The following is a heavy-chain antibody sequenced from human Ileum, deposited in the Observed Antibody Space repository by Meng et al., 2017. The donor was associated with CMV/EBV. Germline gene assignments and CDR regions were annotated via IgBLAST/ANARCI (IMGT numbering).Heavy chain of an antibody. CDR2: IYDSGST. Sequence: RPCAVAGGSFSSSKWWSWVRQPPEKGLEWIGQIYDSGSTTYNPSLKSRVTISLDESKNEFSLKLNSVTAADTAVYYSARNGYYSLDYWSQGALVTVSS. J-gene: IGHJ4*02. CDR3: ARNGYYSLDY. D-gene: IGHD3-22*01. CDR1: GGSFSSSKW. V-gene: IGHV4-4*02.